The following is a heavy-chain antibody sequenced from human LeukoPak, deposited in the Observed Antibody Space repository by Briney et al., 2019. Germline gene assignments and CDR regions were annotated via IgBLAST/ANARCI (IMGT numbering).Heavy chain of an antibody. J-gene: IGHJ5*02. D-gene: IGHD3-10*01. CDR2: TYYRSKWYN. Sequence: SQTLSLTCAISGDSVSSNSAAWNWIRQSPSSGLEWLGRTYYRSKWYNDYAVSVKSRITINPDTSKNQFSLKLSSVTAADTAVYYCARDIYIGWFGELSGFDPWGQGTLVTVSS. CDR3: ARDIYIGWFGELSGFDP. CDR1: GDSVSSNSAA. V-gene: IGHV6-1*01.